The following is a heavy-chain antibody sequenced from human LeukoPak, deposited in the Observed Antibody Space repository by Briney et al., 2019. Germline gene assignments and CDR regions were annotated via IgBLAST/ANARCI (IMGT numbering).Heavy chain of an antibody. V-gene: IGHV3-48*01. CDR2: ISSSSSTI. D-gene: IGHD2-2*01. Sequence: GGSLRLSCAASGFTFSSYSMNWVRQAPGKGLEWVSYISSSSSTIYYADSVKGRFTISRDNSQNTLYLQMNSLRPEDTAMYYCAAGRDYAKGGYWGQGTLVTVSS. CDR1: GFTFSSYS. J-gene: IGHJ4*02. CDR3: AAGRDYAKGGY.